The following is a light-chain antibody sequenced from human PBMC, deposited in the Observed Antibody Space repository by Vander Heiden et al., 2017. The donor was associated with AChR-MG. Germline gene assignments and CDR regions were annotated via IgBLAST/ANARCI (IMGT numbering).Light chain of an antibody. CDR3: HVWYTSREQVV. CDR1: NIGSSS. CDR2: HQN. V-gene: IGLV3-21*04. J-gene: IGLJ2*01. Sequence: SYMLTQPPPLSVAPGQAVRTSCWGHNIGSSSVHRYQQSPRQAPLPATSHQNDGPEGIPVRFSGSSSGNAATLTISRVEYGDEDDYYRHVWYTSREQVVFGGGTKFTVL.